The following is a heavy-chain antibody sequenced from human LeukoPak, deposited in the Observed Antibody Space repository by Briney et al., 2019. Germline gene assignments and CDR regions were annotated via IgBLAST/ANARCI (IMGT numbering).Heavy chain of an antibody. CDR1: GGSISGYY. CDR3: ARTDETAPAEDFQH. D-gene: IGHD2-21*02. Sequence: SETLSLTCTGSGGSISGYYWNLIRQPPGKGLEWIGYISYTGSADYNPSLKSRVTISVDTSKNQFSLKVTSLTAADTAVYYCARTDETAPAEDFQHWGQGTLVTVSS. V-gene: IGHV4-59*01. J-gene: IGHJ1*01. CDR2: ISYTGSA.